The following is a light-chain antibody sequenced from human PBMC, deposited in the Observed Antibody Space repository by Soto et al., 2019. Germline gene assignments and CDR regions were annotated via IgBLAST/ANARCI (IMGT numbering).Light chain of an antibody. CDR1: SGHSNYA. V-gene: IGLV4-69*01. Sequence: QSVLTQSPSASASLGASVKLTCTLSSGHSNYAVAWLQQQPEKGPRYLMKINSDGRHSKGDGIPDRFSGSSSGADRYLTIPSLQSEDEADYYCQTWDIGIHVFGTGTKVTVL. CDR2: INSDGRH. J-gene: IGLJ1*01. CDR3: QTWDIGIHV.